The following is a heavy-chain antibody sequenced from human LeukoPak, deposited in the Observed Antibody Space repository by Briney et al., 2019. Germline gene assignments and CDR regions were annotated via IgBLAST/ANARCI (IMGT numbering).Heavy chain of an antibody. D-gene: IGHD3-22*01. CDR1: GFTFDDYA. Sequence: PGGSLRLSCAASGFTFDDYAMHWVRQAPGEGLEWVSGISWNSGSIGYADSVKGRFTISRDNAKNYLYLQMNSLRAEDTAFYYCAKDMVWDYYDSSGYYDYWGQGTLVTVSS. V-gene: IGHV3-9*01. CDR2: ISWNSGSI. CDR3: AKDMVWDYYDSSGYYDY. J-gene: IGHJ4*02.